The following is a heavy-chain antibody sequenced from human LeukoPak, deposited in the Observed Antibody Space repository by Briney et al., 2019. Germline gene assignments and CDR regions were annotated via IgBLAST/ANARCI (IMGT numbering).Heavy chain of an antibody. J-gene: IGHJ4*02. V-gene: IGHV5-51*01. D-gene: IGHD6-19*01. CDR1: GYSFTSHW. CDR2: IYPGDSDT. CDR3: ARAFYSSGFFFDY. Sequence: GESLQISCQGSGYSFTSHWIGWVRQMPGKGLERMGIIYPGDSDTRYSPSFQGQVTISADKSINTAYLQWSSLKASDTAMYYCARAFYSSGFFFDYWGQGTLVTVSS.